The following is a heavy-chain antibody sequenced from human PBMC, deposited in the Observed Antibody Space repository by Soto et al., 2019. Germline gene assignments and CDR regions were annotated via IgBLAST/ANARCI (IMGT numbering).Heavy chain of an antibody. Sequence: ESLKISCKGSGYSFTNYWIGWVRQMPGKGLEWMGIIYPGDSDTKYSPSFQGQVTISADKSMSTAYLQWSSLKASDTAMYYCARGVATARRYYYGMDVWGQGTTVTVSS. CDR1: GYSFTNYW. J-gene: IGHJ6*02. CDR2: IYPGDSDT. CDR3: ARGVATARRYYYGMDV. D-gene: IGHD5-12*01. V-gene: IGHV5-51*01.